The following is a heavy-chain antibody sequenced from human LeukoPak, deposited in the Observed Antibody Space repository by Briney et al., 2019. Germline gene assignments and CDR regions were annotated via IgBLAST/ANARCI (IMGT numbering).Heavy chain of an antibody. J-gene: IGHJ3*02. CDR1: GGSISSYY. D-gene: IGHD3-22*01. CDR2: IYYSGST. CDR3: ASSSGSGYYYVLAFDI. Sequence: PSETLSLTCTVSGGSISSYYWSWIRQPPGKGLEWIGYIYYSGSTNYNPSLKSRVTISVDTSKNQFSLKLSSVTAADTAVYYCASSSGSGYYYVLAFDIWGQGTMVTVSS. V-gene: IGHV4-59*12.